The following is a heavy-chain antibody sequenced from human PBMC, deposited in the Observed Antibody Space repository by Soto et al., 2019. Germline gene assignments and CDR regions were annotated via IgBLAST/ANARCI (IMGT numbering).Heavy chain of an antibody. CDR2: IYSGGST. CDR1: GFTVSSNY. CDR3: ARDSRNRNFFDY. D-gene: IGHD2-2*01. V-gene: IGHV3-53*01. Sequence: GGSLRLSCAASGFTVSSNYMTWVRQAPGKGLEWVSVIYSGGSTYYADSVRGRFTISRDNSKNTLYLQMNSLRAEDTALYYCARDSRNRNFFDYWGQGTLVTVSS. J-gene: IGHJ4*02.